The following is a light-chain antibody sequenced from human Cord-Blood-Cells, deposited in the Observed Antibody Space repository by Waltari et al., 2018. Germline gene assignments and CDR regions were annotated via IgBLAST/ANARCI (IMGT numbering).Light chain of an antibody. CDR2: EVS. J-gene: IGLJ3*02. CDR1: SSDVGCYNY. CDR3: CSYTGSSTLV. V-gene: IGLV2-23*02. Sequence: QSALTQPASVSGSPGQSITISCTGTSSDVGCYNYVSWYQQHPGKAPKLMIYEVSKRPSGVSNRFSGSKSGNTASLTISGLQAEDEADYYCCSYTGSSTLVFGGGTKLTVL.